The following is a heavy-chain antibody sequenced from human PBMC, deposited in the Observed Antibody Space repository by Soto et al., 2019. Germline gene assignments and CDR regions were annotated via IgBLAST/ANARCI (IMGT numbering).Heavy chain of an antibody. CDR3: ARDQYSSSSGFYYYGMDV. J-gene: IGHJ6*02. Sequence: SQTLSLTCAISGDSVSSNSAAWNWIRQSPSRGLEWLGRTYYRSKWYNDYAVSVKSRITINPDTSKNQFSLQLNSVTPEDTAVYYCARDQYSSSSGFYYYGMDVWGQGTTVTVSS. CDR1: GDSVSSNSAA. D-gene: IGHD6-6*01. CDR2: TYYRSKWYN. V-gene: IGHV6-1*01.